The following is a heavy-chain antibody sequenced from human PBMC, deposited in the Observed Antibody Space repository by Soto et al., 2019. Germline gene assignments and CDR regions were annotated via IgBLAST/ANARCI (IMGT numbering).Heavy chain of an antibody. J-gene: IGHJ6*02. Sequence: GASEKVSCKSSGYTITNSGITRVRQAPGQGLEWMGWNSAYNGHTDYAQKFQGRFTMTTDTSTSTAYMDLWSLRSDATAVYYCARRSRGLDVWGQGPTVTVSS. V-gene: IGHV1-18*01. CDR1: GYTITNSG. CDR2: NSAYNGHT. CDR3: ARRSRGLDV.